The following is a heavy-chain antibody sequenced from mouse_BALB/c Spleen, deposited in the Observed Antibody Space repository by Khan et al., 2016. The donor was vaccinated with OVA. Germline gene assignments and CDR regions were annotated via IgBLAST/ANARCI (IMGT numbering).Heavy chain of an antibody. CDR2: ISSGSSPI. Sequence: EVELVESGGGLVQPGGSRKLSCAASGFTFSNFGIHWVRQAPEKGLEWVAYISSGSSPIYYADTVKGRFTISRDNPKNTLFLQMTSLRSEDTAMYYCARRRIYDGYYGGAMDYWGQGTSVTVSS. CDR1: GFTFSNFG. D-gene: IGHD2-3*01. V-gene: IGHV5-17*02. CDR3: ARRRIYDGYYGGAMDY. J-gene: IGHJ4*01.